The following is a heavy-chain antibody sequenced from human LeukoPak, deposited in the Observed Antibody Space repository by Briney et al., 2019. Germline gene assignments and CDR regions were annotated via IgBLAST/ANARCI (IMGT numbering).Heavy chain of an antibody. Sequence: PSETLSLTCTVSGGSISSYYWSWIRQPPGKGLEWIGYIYYSGSTNYNPSLKSRVTISVDTSKNQFSLKLSSVTAADTAVYYCARNIAALDAFDIWGQGTMVTVSS. D-gene: IGHD6-13*01. V-gene: IGHV4-59*01. J-gene: IGHJ3*02. CDR2: IYYSGST. CDR3: ARNIAALDAFDI. CDR1: GGSISSYY.